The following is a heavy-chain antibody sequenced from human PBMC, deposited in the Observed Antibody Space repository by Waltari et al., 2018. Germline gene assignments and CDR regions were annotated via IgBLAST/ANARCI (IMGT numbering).Heavy chain of an antibody. D-gene: IGHD6-6*01. CDR3: ARSLPRSSVDY. J-gene: IGHJ4*02. Sequence: EVQLVESGGGLVQPGGSLRLSCAASGFTFSSYAMHWVRQAPGKGLEYVSAISSNGGSTYYANSVKGRFTISRDNSKNTLYLQMGSLRAEDMTVYYCARSLPRSSVDYWGQGTLVTVSS. CDR2: ISSNGGST. V-gene: IGHV3-64*01. CDR1: GFTFSSYA.